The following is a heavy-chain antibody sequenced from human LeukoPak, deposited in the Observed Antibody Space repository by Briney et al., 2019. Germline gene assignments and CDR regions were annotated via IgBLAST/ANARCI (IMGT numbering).Heavy chain of an antibody. J-gene: IGHJ4*02. CDR2: ISSSSSTI. CDR3: ARDRGGSYSAIDY. Sequence: GGSLRLSCAASGFTFSSYSMNWVRQAPGKGLEWVSFISSSSSTIYYADSVKGRFTISRDNAKISLYLQMNSLRAEDTAVYYCARDRGGSYSAIDYWGQGTLVTVSS. V-gene: IGHV3-48*04. D-gene: IGHD1-26*01. CDR1: GFTFSSYS.